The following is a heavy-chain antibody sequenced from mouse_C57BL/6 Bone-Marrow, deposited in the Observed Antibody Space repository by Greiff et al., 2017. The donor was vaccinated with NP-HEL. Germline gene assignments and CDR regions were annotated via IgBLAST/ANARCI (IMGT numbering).Heavy chain of an antibody. Sequence: QVTLKVSGPGILQSSQTLSLTCSFSGFSLSTSGMGVSWIRQPSGKGLEWLAHIYWDDDKRYNPSLKSRHTISKDTSKNQVFLKITSVDTADTATYYGARRAWDYYGYDGYAMDYWGQGTSVTVSS. CDR2: IYWDDDK. D-gene: IGHD2-2*01. J-gene: IGHJ4*01. V-gene: IGHV8-12*01. CDR1: GFSLSTSGMG. CDR3: ARRAWDYYGYDGYAMDY.